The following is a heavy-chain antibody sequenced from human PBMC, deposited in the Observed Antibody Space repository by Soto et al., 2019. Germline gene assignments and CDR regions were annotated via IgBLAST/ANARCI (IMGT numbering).Heavy chain of an antibody. V-gene: IGHV1-18*01. J-gene: IGHJ4*02. D-gene: IGHD5-18*01. CDR3: ARWNVQHDSYGYF. CDR1: GYTFTSYG. Sequence: ASAKVSCKASGYTFTSYGIRWVRQAPGQGLAWMGWISAYNGNTNYARKLQGRVTMTTDTSTSTAYMELRSLRSDDTAVYYCARWNVQHDSYGYFWGQGTQVTVSS. CDR2: ISAYNGNT.